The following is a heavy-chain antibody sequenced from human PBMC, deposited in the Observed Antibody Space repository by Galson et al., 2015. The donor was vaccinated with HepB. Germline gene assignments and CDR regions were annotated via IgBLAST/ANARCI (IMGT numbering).Heavy chain of an antibody. CDR2: VKSKVDGGTT. CDR3: TTDLPSRGRGGFDY. Sequence: SLRLSCAASGFTFNGAWMNWVRQAPGKGLEWIGLVKSKVDGGTTHYTAPVKGRFFVSRDDSRNRVYLQMNSLKSKDTAVYYCTTDLPSRGRGGFDYWGQGILVTVSS. V-gene: IGHV3-15*05. CDR1: GFTFNGAW. J-gene: IGHJ4*02.